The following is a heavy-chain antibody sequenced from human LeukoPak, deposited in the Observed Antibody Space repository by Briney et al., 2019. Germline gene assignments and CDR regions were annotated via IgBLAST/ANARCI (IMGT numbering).Heavy chain of an antibody. CDR2: VYNSVTT. Sequence: SETLSLTCTVSGGSMRRYYWTWIRQPPGKGLEWLGYVYNSVTTVYNPSLNSRVTISADTSKNQISLTLHSVTAADMAVYFCARGNSNGWLFWYFDLWGRGTLVTVAS. J-gene: IGHJ2*01. CDR1: GGSMRRYY. D-gene: IGHD6-19*01. CDR3: ARGNSNGWLFWYFDL. V-gene: IGHV4-59*01.